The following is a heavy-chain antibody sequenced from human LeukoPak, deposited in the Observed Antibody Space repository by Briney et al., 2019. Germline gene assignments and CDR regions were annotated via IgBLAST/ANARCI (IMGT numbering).Heavy chain of an antibody. J-gene: IGHJ4*02. CDR2: ISYDGSNK. Sequence: GGSLRLSCAVSGFTFSSYGMHWVRQAPGKGLEWVAVISYDGSNKYYGDSVKGRFTISRDNAKNLVYLQMSSLRAEDTAIYYCARDETYDYESNGYLDFWGQGTVVTVSS. CDR3: ARDETYDYESNGYLDF. V-gene: IGHV3-30*03. CDR1: GFTFSSYG. D-gene: IGHD3-22*01.